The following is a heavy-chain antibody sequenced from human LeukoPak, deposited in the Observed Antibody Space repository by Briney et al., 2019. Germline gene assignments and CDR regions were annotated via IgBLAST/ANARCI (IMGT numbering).Heavy chain of an antibody. D-gene: IGHD6-19*01. V-gene: IGHV4-34*01. CDR2: INHSGST. CDR3: ARRRGYSSGWSSPISY. CDR1: GSTVSSNY. J-gene: IGHJ4*02. Sequence: GSLRLSCAASGSTVSSNYMSWIRQPPGKGLEWIGEINHSGSTNYNPSLKSRVTISVDTSKNQFSLKLSSVTAADTAVYYCARRRGYSSGWSSPISYWGQGTLVTVSS.